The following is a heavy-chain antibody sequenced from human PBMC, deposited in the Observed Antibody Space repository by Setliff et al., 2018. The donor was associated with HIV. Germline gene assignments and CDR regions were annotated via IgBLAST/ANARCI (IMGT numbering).Heavy chain of an antibody. D-gene: IGHD3-3*01. CDR3: ARLSIFGVASKGWFDP. V-gene: IGHV4-59*08. Sequence: SETLSLTCTVSGGSISSYYWSWIRQPPGKGLEWIGYIYYSGSTNYNPSLKSRVTISVDTSKNQFSLKLSSVTAADTAVYYCARLSIFGVASKGWFDPWGQGTLVT. CDR1: GGSISSYY. CDR2: IYYSGST. J-gene: IGHJ5*02.